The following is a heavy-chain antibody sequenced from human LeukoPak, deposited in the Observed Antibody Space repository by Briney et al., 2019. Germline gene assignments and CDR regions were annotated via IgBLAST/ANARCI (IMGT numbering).Heavy chain of an antibody. V-gene: IGHV3-74*01. Sequence: PGGSLRLSCAASGFSFSRYWMNWVRQAPGKGLVWVAHINTDGRTTTYADSVKGRFTVARDNAKNTLYLEMNRLRAEDTAVYYCARDNTYMFDYWGQGTQVTVSS. CDR2: INTDGRTT. CDR3: ARDNTYMFDY. J-gene: IGHJ4*02. CDR1: GFSFSRYW. D-gene: IGHD2-2*02.